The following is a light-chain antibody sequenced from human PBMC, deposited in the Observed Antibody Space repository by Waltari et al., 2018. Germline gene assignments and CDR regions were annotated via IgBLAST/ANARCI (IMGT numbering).Light chain of an antibody. CDR2: DVS. CDR1: SSDVGGYNY. Sequence: QSALTQPASVSGSPGQSLTISCTGTSSDVGGYNYVCWYQQHPDKAPKLMIYDVSYRPSGISNRFSGSKSGNTASLTISGLQAEDEADYYCSSYTSSNTVIFGGGTKLTVL. V-gene: IGLV2-14*03. J-gene: IGLJ2*01. CDR3: SSYTSSNTVI.